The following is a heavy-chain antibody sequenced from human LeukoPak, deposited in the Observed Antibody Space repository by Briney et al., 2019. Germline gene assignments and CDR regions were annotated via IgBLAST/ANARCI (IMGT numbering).Heavy chain of an antibody. Sequence: SETLSLTCTVSGGSISSSSYYWGWIRQPPGKGLEWIGSIYYSGSTYCNPSLKSRVTISVDTSKNQFSLKLSSVTAADTAVYYCARRGVCRSSTSCYPFDYWGQGTLVTVSS. D-gene: IGHD2-2*01. V-gene: IGHV4-39*01. CDR2: IYYSGST. CDR1: GGSISSSSYY. J-gene: IGHJ4*02. CDR3: ARRGVCRSSTSCYPFDY.